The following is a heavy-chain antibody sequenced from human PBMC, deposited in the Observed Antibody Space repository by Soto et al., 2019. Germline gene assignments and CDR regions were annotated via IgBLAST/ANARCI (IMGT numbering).Heavy chain of an antibody. J-gene: IGHJ6*03. D-gene: IGHD3-3*01. Sequence: GGSLRLSCAASGFTFSSYAMSWVRQAPGKGLEWVSAISGSGGSTYYADSVKGRFTISRDNSKNTLYLQMNSLRAEDTAVYYCAKHGGLYYDFWSGYVGYMDVWGKGTTVTVSS. CDR2: ISGSGGST. V-gene: IGHV3-23*01. CDR1: GFTFSSYA. CDR3: AKHGGLYYDFWSGYVGYMDV.